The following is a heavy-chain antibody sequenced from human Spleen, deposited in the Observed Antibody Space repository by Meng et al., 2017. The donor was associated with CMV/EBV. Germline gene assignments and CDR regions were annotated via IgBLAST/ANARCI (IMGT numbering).Heavy chain of an antibody. V-gene: IGHV1-2*02. J-gene: IGHJ4*02. CDR3: ASSIIMIRGVMAY. Sequence: FSCKASGHTLTGSYVHWVRQAPGQRPEWMGWINPNSGGTNFAQKFQGRVTMTRDTSISTVYMELRRLRSDDTAVYFCASSIIMIRGVMAYWGQGSLVTVSS. D-gene: IGHD3-10*01. CDR1: GHTLTGSY. CDR2: INPNSGGT.